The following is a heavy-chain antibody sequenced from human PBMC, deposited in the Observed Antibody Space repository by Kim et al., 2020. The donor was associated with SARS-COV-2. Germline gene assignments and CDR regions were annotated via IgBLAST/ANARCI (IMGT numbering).Heavy chain of an antibody. D-gene: IGHD4-17*01. CDR3: ARGIAYYGDYFYFDY. CDR1: GYTFTSYA. J-gene: IGHJ4*02. Sequence: ASVKVSCKASGYTFTSYAMHWVRQAPGQRLEWMGWINDGNGNTKYSQKFQGRVTITRDTSASTAYMELSSLRSEDTAVYYCARGIAYYGDYFYFDYWGQGTLVTVSS. CDR2: INDGNGNT. V-gene: IGHV1-3*01.